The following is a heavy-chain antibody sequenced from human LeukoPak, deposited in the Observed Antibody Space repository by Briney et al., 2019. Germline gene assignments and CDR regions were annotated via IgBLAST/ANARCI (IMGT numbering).Heavy chain of an antibody. CDR2: INYSGST. V-gene: IGHV4-39*01. CDR1: GGSISSSSYY. D-gene: IGHD2-21*01. J-gene: IGHJ4*02. CDR3: ARQDLWQHCDS. Sequence: SETLSLTCTVSGGSISSSSYYWGWIRQPPGKGLEWIGSINYSGSTYYNPSLKSRVTISLNTSKNHFSLKLSSVTAADTAVYYCARQDLWQHCDSWGQGALVTVSS.